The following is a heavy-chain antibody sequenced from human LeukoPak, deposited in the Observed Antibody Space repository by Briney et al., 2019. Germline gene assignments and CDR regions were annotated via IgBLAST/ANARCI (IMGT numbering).Heavy chain of an antibody. J-gene: IGHJ4*02. CDR3: ARAGLNFDWLSYFDY. CDR1: GYSISSGYY. D-gene: IGHD3-9*01. Sequence: SETLSLTCAVSGYSISSGYYWGWIRQPPGKGLEWLGSIYHSGSTYYNPSLKSRVTISVDTSKNQFSLKLSSVTAADTAVYYCARAGLNFDWLSYFDYWGQGTLVTVSS. CDR2: IYHSGST. V-gene: IGHV4-38-2*01.